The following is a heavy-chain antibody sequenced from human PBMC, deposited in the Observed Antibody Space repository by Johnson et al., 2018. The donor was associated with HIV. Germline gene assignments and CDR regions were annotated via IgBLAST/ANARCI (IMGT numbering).Heavy chain of an antibody. CDR1: GFTFDDYA. CDR3: AKDARGSYSRAQSISDAFDI. CDR2: ISYDGSNK. Sequence: QVQLVESGGGVVQPGGSLRLSCAASGFTFDDYAMHWVRQAPGKGLEWVAVISYDGSNKYYADSVKGRFTISRDNSKNSLYLQMNSLRTEDTALYYCAKDARGSYSRAQSISDAFDIWGQGTMVTVSS. V-gene: IGHV3-30*19. J-gene: IGHJ3*02. D-gene: IGHD1-26*01.